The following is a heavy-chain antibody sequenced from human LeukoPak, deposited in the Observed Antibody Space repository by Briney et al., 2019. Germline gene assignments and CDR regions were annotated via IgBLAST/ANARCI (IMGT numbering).Heavy chain of an antibody. D-gene: IGHD3-22*01. J-gene: IGHJ3*02. CDR2: IYDSGST. CDR3: ASLTTADAFDI. V-gene: IGHV4-61*01. Sequence: SQTLSLTCTVSGGSISSGSYYWSWIRQPPGKGLEWIGYIYDSGSTNYNPSLKSRVTISVDTSKNQFSLKLSSVTAADTAVFYCASLTTADAFDIWGQGTMVTVSS. CDR1: GGSISSGSYY.